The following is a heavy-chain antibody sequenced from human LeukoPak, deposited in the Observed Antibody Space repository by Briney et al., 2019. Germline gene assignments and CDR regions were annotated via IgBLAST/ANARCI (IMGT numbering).Heavy chain of an antibody. CDR2: IYRSGST. CDR1: GGSISSSNW. V-gene: IGHV4-4*02. D-gene: IGHD6-13*01. CDR3: ARVRIAAAGTSPDYYYYGMDV. J-gene: IGHJ6*04. Sequence: SETLSLTCAVSGGSISSSNWWSWVRQPPGKGLEWIGEIYRSGSTNYNPSLKSRVTISVDKSKNQFSLKLSSVTAADTAVYYCARVRIAAAGTSPDYYYYGMDVWGKGTTVTVSS.